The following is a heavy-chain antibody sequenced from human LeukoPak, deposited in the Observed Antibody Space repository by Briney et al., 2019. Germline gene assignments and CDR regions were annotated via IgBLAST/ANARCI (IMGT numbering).Heavy chain of an antibody. Sequence: SETLSLTCTVSGGSISSSSYYWGWIRQPPGKGLEWIGSIYYSGSTYYNPSLKSRVTLSVDTSKNQFSLKLSSVTAADTAVYYCARQPRDGYNKKGDYWGQGTLATVSS. CDR1: GGSISSSSYY. V-gene: IGHV4-39*01. CDR3: ARQPRDGYNKKGDY. CDR2: IYYSGST. J-gene: IGHJ4*02. D-gene: IGHD5-24*01.